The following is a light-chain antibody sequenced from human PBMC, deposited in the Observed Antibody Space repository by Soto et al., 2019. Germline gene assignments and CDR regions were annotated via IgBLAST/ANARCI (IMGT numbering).Light chain of an antibody. CDR2: EDS. V-gene: IGLV2-8*01. Sequence: QSALTQPPSASGSPGQSVTISCTGTSSDIGGYNYVSWYQQYPGKAPKLIIYEDSRRPSGVSGRFSGSKSGNTASLTISGLQAEDEADYYCCSYASSSTFYVFGTGTKVTVL. CDR3: CSYASSSTFYV. CDR1: SSDIGGYNY. J-gene: IGLJ1*01.